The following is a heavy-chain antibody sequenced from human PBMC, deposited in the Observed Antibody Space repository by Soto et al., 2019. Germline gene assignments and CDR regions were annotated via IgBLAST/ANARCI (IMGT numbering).Heavy chain of an antibody. V-gene: IGHV4-30-4*01. Sequence: QVQLQESGPGLVKPSQTLSLTCTVSGGSITSDDYYWTWIRQPPGEGLEWIGYIYSSGRTSYNPSLESRLIISMDTSKNQFSLQLNSVSAADTAVYYCVRDRSNSRDFFDYWGQGTLVTVSS. CDR2: IYSSGRT. D-gene: IGHD6-6*01. CDR3: VRDRSNSRDFFDY. J-gene: IGHJ4*02. CDR1: GGSITSDDYY.